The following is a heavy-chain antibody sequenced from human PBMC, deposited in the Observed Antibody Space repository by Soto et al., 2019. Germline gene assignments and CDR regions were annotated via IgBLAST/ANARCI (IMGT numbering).Heavy chain of an antibody. J-gene: IGHJ6*03. CDR3: AASFRELHSYDYILGSWGGYYMDV. CDR1: GFTFTSSA. V-gene: IGHV1-58*02. D-gene: IGHD3-16*01. CDR2: IVVGSGNT. Sequence: SVKVSCKASGFTFTSSAMQWVRQARGQRLEWIGWIVVGSGNTNYAQKFQERVTITRDMSTSTAYMELSSLRSEDTAVYYCAASFRELHSYDYILGSWGGYYMDVWGKGTTVTVSS.